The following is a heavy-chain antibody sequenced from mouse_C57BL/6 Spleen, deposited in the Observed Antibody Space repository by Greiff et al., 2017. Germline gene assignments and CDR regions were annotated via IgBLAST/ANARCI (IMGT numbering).Heavy chain of an antibody. V-gene: IGHV1-69*01. J-gene: IGHJ4*01. CDR3: ARSIYYDYSYAMDY. D-gene: IGHD2-4*01. CDR2: IDPSDSYT. CDR1: GYTFTSYW. Sequence: QVQLKQPGAELVMPGASVKLSCKASGYTFTSYWMHWVKQRPGQGLEWIGEIDPSDSYTNYNQKFKGKSTLTVDKSSSTAYMQLSSLTSEDSAVYYCARSIYYDYSYAMDYWGQGTSVTVSS.